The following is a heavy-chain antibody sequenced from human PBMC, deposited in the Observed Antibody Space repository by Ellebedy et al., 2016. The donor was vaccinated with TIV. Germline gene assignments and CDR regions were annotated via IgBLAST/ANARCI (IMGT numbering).Heavy chain of an antibody. CDR3: SRCIS. D-gene: IGHD2-8*01. V-gene: IGHV1-8*02. J-gene: IGHJ4*02. Sequence: AASVKVSCKASGYTFTGYYMHWVRPDPGQGLEWMGWMNPHSGNTGYAQKFQGRVTLTRNTYISTAYMELSSLRSEDTAVYYCSRCISWGQGTLVTVSS. CDR1: GYTFTGYY. CDR2: MNPHSGNT.